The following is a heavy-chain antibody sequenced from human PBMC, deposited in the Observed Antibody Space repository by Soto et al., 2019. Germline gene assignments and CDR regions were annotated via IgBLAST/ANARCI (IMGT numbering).Heavy chain of an antibody. Sequence: ASVNVSCKASGYAFSNNFMHWVRQAPAQGLEWMGVINPTTGLTSNAQKFQGRITMNSDTSSSKAYMELSSLRSEDTAVYYCARALRNRYFYGRESWGKGNTVNVSA. CDR3: ARALRNRYFYGRES. CDR2: INPTTGLT. V-gene: IGHV1-46*01. CDR1: GYAFSNNF. J-gene: IGHJ6*04.